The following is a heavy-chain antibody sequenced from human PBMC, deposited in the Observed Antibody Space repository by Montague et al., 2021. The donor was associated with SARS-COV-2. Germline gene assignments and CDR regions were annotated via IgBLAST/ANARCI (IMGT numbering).Heavy chain of an antibody. V-gene: IGHV4-39*07. J-gene: IGHJ2*01. CDR2: TYYSGST. CDR1: GGSISSSSYY. Sequence: SETLSLTCTVSGGSISSSSYYWGWIRQPPGKGLEWIGSTYYSGSTYYNPSLKSRVTIPVDTSKNQFSLKLSSVTAADTAVYYCARSDLSVIVLVVYATRGGYFDLWGRGTLVTVSS. CDR3: ARSDLSVIVLVVYATRGGYFDL. D-gene: IGHD2-8*02.